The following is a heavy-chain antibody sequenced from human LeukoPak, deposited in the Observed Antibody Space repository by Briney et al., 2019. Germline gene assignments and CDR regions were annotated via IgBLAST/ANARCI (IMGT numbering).Heavy chain of an antibody. D-gene: IGHD3-10*01. V-gene: IGHV3-48*03. Sequence: PGGSLRLSCAASGFTFSSYEMNWVRQAPGKGLEWVSYISSSGSNIYYADSVKGRFTISRDNAKNSLYLQMNSLRAEDTAVYYCARGLVSYYYGSVDYWGQGTLVTVSS. CDR2: ISSSGSNI. CDR1: GFTFSSYE. J-gene: IGHJ4*02. CDR3: ARGLVSYYYGSVDY.